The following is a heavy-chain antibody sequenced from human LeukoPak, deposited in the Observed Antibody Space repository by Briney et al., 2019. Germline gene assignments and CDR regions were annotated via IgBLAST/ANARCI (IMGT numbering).Heavy chain of an antibody. Sequence: PGGSLRLSCAASGFTFDDYGMSWVRQAPGKGLEWVSAISGSGGSTYYADSVKGRFTISSDNSKNTLYLQMNSLRAEDTAVYYCAKGGYCSGGSCYWGAFDIWGQGTMVTVSS. CDR2: ISGSGGST. D-gene: IGHD2-15*01. V-gene: IGHV3-23*01. CDR1: GFTFDDYG. CDR3: AKGGYCSGGSCYWGAFDI. J-gene: IGHJ3*02.